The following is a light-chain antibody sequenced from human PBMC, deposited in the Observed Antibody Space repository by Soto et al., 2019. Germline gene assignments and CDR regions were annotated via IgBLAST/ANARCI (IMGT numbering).Light chain of an antibody. CDR2: GAS. CDR1: QYISSE. V-gene: IGKV3-15*01. Sequence: EIVLTQSPATLSVSPGERATLSCRASQYISSELAWYQQRPGQAPRLLIYGASTRATGIPARFSGSGSGTEFTLTISSPQSEDFAVYYCQQYYDWPPYTFGQGTRLEIK. J-gene: IGKJ2*01. CDR3: QQYYDWPPYT.